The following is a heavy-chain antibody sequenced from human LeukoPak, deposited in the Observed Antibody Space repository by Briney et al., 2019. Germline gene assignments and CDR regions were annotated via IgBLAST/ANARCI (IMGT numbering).Heavy chain of an antibody. J-gene: IGHJ4*02. CDR3: ARETTSGWQFDY. V-gene: IGHV4-61*01. CDR1: GGSVNSGSYY. CDR2: IFYSGST. D-gene: IGHD6-19*01. Sequence: SETLSLTCTVSGGSVNSGSYYWSWIRQPPGKGLEWTGHIFYSGSTNYNPSLKSRVTISVDTSKSQFSLKLSSVTAADTAVYYCARETTSGWQFDYWGQGTLVTVSS.